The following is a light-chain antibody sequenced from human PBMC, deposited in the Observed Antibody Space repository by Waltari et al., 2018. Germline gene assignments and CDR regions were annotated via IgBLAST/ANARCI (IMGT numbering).Light chain of an antibody. CDR3: QQRSNWPRIFT. CDR2: DAS. Sequence: EIVLTQSPATLSLSPGERANLSCRASQSVSSYLAWYQQKPGQAPRLLIYDASNRATGIPARFSGSGSGTDFTLTISSLEPEDFAVYYCQQRSNWPRIFTFGPGTKVDIK. CDR1: QSVSSY. J-gene: IGKJ3*01. V-gene: IGKV3-11*01.